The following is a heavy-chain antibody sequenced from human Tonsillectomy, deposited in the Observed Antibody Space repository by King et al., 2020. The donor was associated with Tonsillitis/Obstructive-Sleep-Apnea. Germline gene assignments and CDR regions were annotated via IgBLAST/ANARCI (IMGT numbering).Heavy chain of an antibody. V-gene: IGHV4-4*02. D-gene: IGHD6-19*01. Sequence: VQLQESGPGLVKPSGTLSLTCVVSGGSISNDNWWSWVRQPPGKGLEWIGEIYHSGSTKYNPSLKNRVTISVDKSKNQFSLKLTSVTAADTAVYYCARDLNSYGRIAVAGTVGYWGQGTLVTVSS. CDR3: ARDLNSYGRIAVAGTVGY. CDR1: GGSISNDNW. J-gene: IGHJ4*02. CDR2: IYHSGST.